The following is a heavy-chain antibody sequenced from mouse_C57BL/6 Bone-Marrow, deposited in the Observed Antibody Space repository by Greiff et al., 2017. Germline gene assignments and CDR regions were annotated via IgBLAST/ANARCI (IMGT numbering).Heavy chain of an antibody. J-gene: IGHJ1*03. CDR2: IHPNSGST. Sequence: QVQLQQPGAELVKPGASVKLSCKASGYTFTSYWMHWVKQRPGQGLEWIGMIHPNSGSTNYNEKFKSKATLTVDKSSSTAYMQLSSLTSEDSAVXYCAREGTTVVSNFDVWGTGTTVTVSS. CDR3: AREGTTVVSNFDV. CDR1: GYTFTSYW. V-gene: IGHV1-64*01. D-gene: IGHD1-1*01.